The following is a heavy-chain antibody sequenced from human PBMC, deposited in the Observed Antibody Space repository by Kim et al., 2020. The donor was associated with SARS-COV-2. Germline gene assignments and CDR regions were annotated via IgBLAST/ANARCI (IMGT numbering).Heavy chain of an antibody. D-gene: IGHD5-12*01. CDR2: INAGNGNT. J-gene: IGHJ4*02. CDR1: GYTFTSYA. CDR3: ATQGGGYSGYDYVPFDY. V-gene: IGHV1-3*01. Sequence: ASVKVSCKASGYTFTSYAMHWVRQAPGQRLEWMGWINAGNGNTKYSQKFQGRVTITRDTSASTAYMELSSLRSEDTAVYYCATQGGGYSGYDYVPFDYWGQGTLVTVSS.